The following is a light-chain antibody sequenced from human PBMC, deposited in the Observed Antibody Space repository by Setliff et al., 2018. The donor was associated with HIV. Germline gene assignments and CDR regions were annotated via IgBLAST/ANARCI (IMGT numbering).Light chain of an antibody. J-gene: IGLJ2*01. CDR3: SSYAGSNNLGV. V-gene: IGLV2-8*01. CDR2: EVT. Sequence: QSVLTQPPSASGSPGQSVTISCTGTSSDVGGYNYVSWYQHHPGKAPKLIIYEVTKRRSGVPDRFSGSKSGNTASLTVPGLRAEDEADYYCSSYAGSNNLGVFGGGTKVTVL. CDR1: SSDVGGYNY.